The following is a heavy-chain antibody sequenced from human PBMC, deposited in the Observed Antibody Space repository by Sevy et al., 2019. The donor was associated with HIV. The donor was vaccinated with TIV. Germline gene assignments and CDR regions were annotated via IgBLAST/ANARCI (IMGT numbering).Heavy chain of an antibody. CDR3: ARDLAGSKQGGWFDP. CDR2: MNPNSGNT. D-gene: IGHD3-16*01. J-gene: IGHJ5*02. Sequence: ASVTVSCKASGYTFTNYDINWVRQATGQGLEWMGWMNPNSGNTGYAQKFQGRVTMIRNTSMSTAYMELSSLTSDDTAVYYCARDLAGSKQGGWFDPWGQGTLVTVSS. CDR1: GYTFTNYD. V-gene: IGHV1-8*01.